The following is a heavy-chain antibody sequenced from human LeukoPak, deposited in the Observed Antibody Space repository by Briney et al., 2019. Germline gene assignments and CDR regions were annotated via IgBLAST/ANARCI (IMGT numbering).Heavy chain of an antibody. D-gene: IGHD2-2*01. CDR1: GYTFTGYY. V-gene: IGHV1-2*02. Sequence: ASVKVSCKASGYTFTGYYMHWVRQAPGQGLEWMGWINPNSGGTNYAQKFQGRVTMTRDTSISTAYMELSRLRSDDTAVYYCARDDAGFYYYYGMDVWGQGTTVTVSS. J-gene: IGHJ6*02. CDR2: INPNSGGT. CDR3: ARDDAGFYYYYGMDV.